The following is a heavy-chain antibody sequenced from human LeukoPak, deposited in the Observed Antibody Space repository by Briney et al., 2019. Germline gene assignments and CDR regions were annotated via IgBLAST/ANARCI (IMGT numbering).Heavy chain of an antibody. V-gene: IGHV3-23*01. Sequence: PGGSLRLSCAASGFTFSSYAMSWVRQAPGKGLEWVSAISSSGGSTYYADSVKGRFTISRDNSKNTLYLQMNSLRAEDTAVYYCAKPFIVATPRGYFDYWGQGTLVTVSS. CDR3: AKPFIVATPRGYFDY. CDR1: GFTFSSYA. D-gene: IGHD5-12*01. J-gene: IGHJ4*02. CDR2: ISSSGGST.